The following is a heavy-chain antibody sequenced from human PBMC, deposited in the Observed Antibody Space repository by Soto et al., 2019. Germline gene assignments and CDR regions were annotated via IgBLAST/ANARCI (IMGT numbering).Heavy chain of an antibody. J-gene: IGHJ6*02. CDR1: GGIFSTCV. CDR2: IIPFLGTP. D-gene: IGHD3-3*01. Sequence: QVRLVQSGAEVKKPGSSVKISCKTSGGIFSTCVFSWVRQAPGQGLEWMGGIIPFLGTPNYAQSFQGRVTITADESTSTVYMELRSLRSEDTAVYYCATLHNNNFSPGVMDVWGQGTTVTVSS. V-gene: IGHV1-69*01. CDR3: ATLHNNNFSPGVMDV.